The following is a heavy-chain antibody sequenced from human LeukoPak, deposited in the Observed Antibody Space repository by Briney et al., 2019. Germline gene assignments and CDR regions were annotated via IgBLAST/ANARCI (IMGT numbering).Heavy chain of an antibody. V-gene: IGHV4-59*01. CDR2: IYYTGST. CDR1: GGSFSSYY. J-gene: IGHJ5*02. CDR3: ARAYSSSWYWFDP. D-gene: IGHD6-13*01. Sequence: SETLSLTCTVTGGSFSSYYWSWIRQPPGKALQWIGYIYYTGSTNYNPSLKSRVTISVDTSKNQFSLKLRSVTAADTAVYYCARAYSSSWYWFDPWGQGTLVTVSS.